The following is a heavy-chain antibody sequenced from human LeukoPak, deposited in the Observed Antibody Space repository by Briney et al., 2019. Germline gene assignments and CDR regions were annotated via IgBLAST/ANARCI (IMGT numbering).Heavy chain of an antibody. J-gene: IGHJ4*02. Sequence: SETLSLTCTVSGGSISSSSYYWGWIRQPPGKELEWIGGIYYSGSTYYNPSLKSRVTISVDTSKNQFSLKLSSVTAADTAVYYCARLHIAAAGDYWGQGTLVTVSS. D-gene: IGHD6-13*01. V-gene: IGHV4-39*01. CDR3: ARLHIAAAGDY. CDR2: IYYSGST. CDR1: GGSISSSSYY.